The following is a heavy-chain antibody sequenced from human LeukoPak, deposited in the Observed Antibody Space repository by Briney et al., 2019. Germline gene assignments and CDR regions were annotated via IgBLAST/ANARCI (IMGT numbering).Heavy chain of an antibody. J-gene: IGHJ4*02. CDR3: ARNAHYYDSSGYFPFDY. CDR2: ISSSSSYI. D-gene: IGHD3-22*01. CDR1: GFTFSSYS. V-gene: IGHV3-21*01. Sequence: PGGSLRLSCAASGFTFSSYSMNWVRQAPGKGLEWVSSISSSSSYIYYADSVKGRFTISRDNAKNSLYLQTNSLRAEDTAVYYCARNAHYYDSSGYFPFDYWGQGTLVTVSS.